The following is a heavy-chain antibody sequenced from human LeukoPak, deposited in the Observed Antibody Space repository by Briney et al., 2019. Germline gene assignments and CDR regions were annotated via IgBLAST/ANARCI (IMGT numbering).Heavy chain of an antibody. CDR2: VYFSGST. CDR3: ARLDSTWFGGGDWFDP. CDR1: GGSISSSSNY. J-gene: IGHJ5*02. D-gene: IGHD3-10*01. V-gene: IGHV4-39*02. Sequence: SETLPLTCTVSGGSISSSSNYWGWIRQPPGKGLEWIGSVYFSGSTYYNPSLKSRVTISLDTSKNHFSLKLRSVTAADTAVYYCARLDSTWFGGGDWFDPWGQGTLVTVSS.